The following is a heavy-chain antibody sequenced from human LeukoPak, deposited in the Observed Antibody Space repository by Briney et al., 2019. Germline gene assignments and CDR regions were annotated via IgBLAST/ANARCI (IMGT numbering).Heavy chain of an antibody. Sequence: SETLSLTCTVSGGSVSSGSYYWSWIRQPPGKGLEWIGYIYYSGSTDYNPSLKSRVTISVDTSKNQFSRKLSSVTAADTAVYHCARAAMYSYGNNFDYWGQGTLVTVSS. CDR2: IYYSGST. J-gene: IGHJ4*02. CDR3: ARAAMYSYGNNFDY. CDR1: GGSVSSGSYY. V-gene: IGHV4-61*01. D-gene: IGHD5-18*01.